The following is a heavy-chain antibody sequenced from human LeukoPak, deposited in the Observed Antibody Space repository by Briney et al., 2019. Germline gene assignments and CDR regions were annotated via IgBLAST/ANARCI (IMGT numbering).Heavy chain of an antibody. J-gene: IGHJ4*02. Sequence: GGSLTLSCTASGFTFNSYGMHWVRQAPGKGLEWVADISYDGSNKYYADSVKGRFTISRDISKNTLYLQMHSQRAEDMAVYYSARPGQLGYDYWGQGTLVTVS. V-gene: IGHV3-30*03. CDR2: ISYDGSNK. CDR1: GFTFNSYG. CDR3: ARPGQLGYDY. D-gene: IGHD1-1*01.